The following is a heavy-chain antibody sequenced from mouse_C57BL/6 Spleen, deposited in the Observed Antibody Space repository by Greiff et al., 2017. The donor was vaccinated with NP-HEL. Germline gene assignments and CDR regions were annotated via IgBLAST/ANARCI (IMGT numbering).Heavy chain of an antibody. V-gene: IGHV5-9*01. CDR1: GFTFSSYT. J-gene: IGHJ2*01. D-gene: IGHD4-1*01. CDR3: ARKLFDY. CDR2: ISGGGGNT. Sequence: EVKVVESGGGLVKPGGSLKLSCAASGFTFSSYTMSWVRQTPEKRLEWVATISGGGGNTYYPDSVKGRFTISRDNAKNTLYLQMSSLRAEDTALYYCARKLFDYWGQGTTLTVSS.